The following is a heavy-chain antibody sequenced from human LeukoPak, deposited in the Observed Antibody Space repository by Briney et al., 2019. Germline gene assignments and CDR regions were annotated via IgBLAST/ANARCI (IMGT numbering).Heavy chain of an antibody. CDR2: IWYEGSNK. J-gene: IGHJ4*02. D-gene: IGHD3-10*01. V-gene: IGHV3-33*01. Sequence: GGSLSLSCAASGFTFSNHGMHWVRQAPGKGLEWVAVIWYEGSNKYYADSVKGRFTISRDNSKNTLYLQMNSLRAEDTAMYYCASDRGVSYFDYWGQGTQVTVSS. CDR1: GFTFSNHG. CDR3: ASDRGVSYFDY.